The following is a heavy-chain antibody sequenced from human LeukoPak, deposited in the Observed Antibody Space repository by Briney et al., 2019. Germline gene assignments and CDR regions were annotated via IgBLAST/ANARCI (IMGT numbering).Heavy chain of an antibody. J-gene: IGHJ4*02. CDR3: ARESGFCSSTSCYRPEDY. CDR2: INTDGSST. D-gene: IGHD2-2*01. Sequence: GGSLRLSCAASEFTFSSYWMHWVRQGPGKGLVWVSRINTDGSSTRYAGSVKGRFTISRDNAKNTLYLQMNSLRAEDTAVYYCARESGFCSSTSCYRPEDYWGQGTLVTVSS. V-gene: IGHV3-74*01. CDR1: EFTFSSYW.